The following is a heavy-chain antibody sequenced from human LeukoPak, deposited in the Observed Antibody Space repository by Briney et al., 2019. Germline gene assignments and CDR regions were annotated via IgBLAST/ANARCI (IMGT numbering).Heavy chain of an antibody. CDR1: GYTFTSYG. V-gene: IGHV1-18*04. J-gene: IGHJ5*02. Sequence: ASVKVSCKASGYTFTSYGISWVRQAPGQGLEWTGWISAYNGNTNYAQKLQGRVTMTTDTSTSTAYMELRSLRSDDTAVYYCARGGCSSTSCYPPPPNWFDPWGQGTLVTVSS. CDR3: ARGGCSSTSCYPPPPNWFDP. CDR2: ISAYNGNT. D-gene: IGHD2-2*01.